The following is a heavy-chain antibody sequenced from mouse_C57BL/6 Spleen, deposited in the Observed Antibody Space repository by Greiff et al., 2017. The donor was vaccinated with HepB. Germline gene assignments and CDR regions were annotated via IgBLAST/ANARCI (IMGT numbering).Heavy chain of an antibody. J-gene: IGHJ1*03. CDR3: ASLLGWYFDV. CDR2: ISGGGGNT. D-gene: IGHD2-10*01. CDR1: GFTFSSYT. Sequence: EVHLVESGGGLVKPGGSLKLSCAASGFTFSSYTMSWVRQTPEKRLEWVATISGGGGNTYYPDSVKGRFTISRDNAKNTLYLQMSSLRSEDTALYYCASLLGWYFDVWGTGTTVTVSS. V-gene: IGHV5-9*01.